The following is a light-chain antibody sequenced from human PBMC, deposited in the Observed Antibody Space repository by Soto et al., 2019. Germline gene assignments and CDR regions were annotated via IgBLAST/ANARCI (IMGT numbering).Light chain of an antibody. V-gene: IGLV1-44*01. Sequence: QSVLTQPPSASGTPGQRDTISCSGRSSNIGSNTVNWYQQLPGTAPKLLIYSNNQRPSGVPDRFSGSKSGTSASLAISGLQSEDEADYYCAAWDDSLNGNWVFGGGTKLTVL. CDR2: SNN. CDR1: SSNIGSNT. J-gene: IGLJ3*02. CDR3: AAWDDSLNGNWV.